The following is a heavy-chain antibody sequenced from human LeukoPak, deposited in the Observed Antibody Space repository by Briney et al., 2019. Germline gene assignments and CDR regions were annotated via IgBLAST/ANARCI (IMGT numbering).Heavy chain of an antibody. CDR2: INPSGGST. J-gene: IGHJ4*02. V-gene: IGHV1-46*01. CDR3: ARDLAVADGD. Sequence: ASVKVSCKASGYTFTSYYMHWVRQAPGQGLEWMGIINPSGGSTSYAQEFQGRVTMTRDTSTSTVYMELSSLRTEDTAVYYCARDLAVADGDWGQGTLVTVSS. CDR1: GYTFTSYY. D-gene: IGHD6-19*01.